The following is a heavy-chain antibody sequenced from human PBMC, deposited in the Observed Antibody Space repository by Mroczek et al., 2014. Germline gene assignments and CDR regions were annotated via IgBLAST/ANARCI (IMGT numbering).Heavy chain of an antibody. CDR3: AKEVPNKELRYFDWFPRPYGMDV. CDR2: ISGSGGST. V-gene: IGHV3-23*04. Sequence: VQLVQSGGGLVQPGGSLRLSCAASGFTFSSYAMSWVRQAPGKGLEWVSAISGSGGSTYYADSVKGRFTISRDNSKNTLYLQMNSLRAEDTAVYYCAKEVPNKELRYFDWFPRPYGMDVWGQGTTVTVSS. D-gene: IGHD3-9*01. CDR1: GFTFSSYA. J-gene: IGHJ6*02.